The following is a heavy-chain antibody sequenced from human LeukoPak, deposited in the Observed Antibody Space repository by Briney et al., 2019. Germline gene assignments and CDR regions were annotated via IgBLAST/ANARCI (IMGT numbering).Heavy chain of an antibody. V-gene: IGHV4-59*01. D-gene: IGHD1-1*01. CDR1: GGSISSYY. Sequence: PSETLSLTCTVSGGSISSYYWSWIRQPPGKGLEWIGYIYYSGSTNYNPSLKSRVTISVDTSKDQFSLKLSSVTAADTAVYYCARVARNWNDVGGWFGPWGQGTLVTVSS. CDR3: ARVARNWNDVGGWFGP. J-gene: IGHJ5*02. CDR2: IYYSGST.